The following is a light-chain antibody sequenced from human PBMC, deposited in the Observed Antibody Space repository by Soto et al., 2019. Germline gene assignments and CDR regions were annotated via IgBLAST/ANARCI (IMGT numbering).Light chain of an antibody. CDR3: CSYAGSNNYYL. J-gene: IGLJ1*01. V-gene: IGLV2-8*01. CDR1: SSDIGGYNY. CDR2: EVT. Sequence: SVLXQPPSASGSPGQSVTISCTGGSSDIGGYNYVSWYQQRPGKVPRLIIYEVTKRPSGVPDRFSGSKSGTTASLTVSGVQADDEGDFSCCSYAGSNNYYLFGPGTKVTVL.